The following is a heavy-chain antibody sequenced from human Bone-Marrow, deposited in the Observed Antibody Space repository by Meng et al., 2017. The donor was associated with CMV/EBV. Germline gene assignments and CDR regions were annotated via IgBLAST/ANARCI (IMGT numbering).Heavy chain of an antibody. V-gene: IGHV3-7*01. CDR2: IEGDGNTK. J-gene: IGHJ5*02. CDR3: ARDRLAYCGGDCSDGENWFDP. Sequence: GESLKISCTVSGFSFNNYWMSWVRQAPGKGLEWVADIEGDGNTKYYADSVKGRFTISRDNAKRSLYLQLNALRVEDTAMYYCARDRLAYCGGDCSDGENWFDPWGQGTLVTVSS. CDR1: GFSFNNYW. D-gene: IGHD2-21*01.